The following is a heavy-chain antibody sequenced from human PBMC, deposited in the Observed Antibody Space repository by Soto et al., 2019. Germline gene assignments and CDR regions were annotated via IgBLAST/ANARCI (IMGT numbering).Heavy chain of an antibody. CDR2: IFHTRAT. D-gene: IGHD2-21*01. Sequence: QVQLQESGPGLVKPSGTLSLTCDVSGGSISSNNWWTWVRQPPGKELEWIGEIFHTRATNYNPSLKSRVTISVDRSRNQFSLKLNFVTAADTALYYCTRAETGHQLCSTRFDDWGQGTLVTVSS. CDR3: TRAETGHQLCSTRFDD. V-gene: IGHV4-4*02. J-gene: IGHJ4*02. CDR1: GGSISSNNW.